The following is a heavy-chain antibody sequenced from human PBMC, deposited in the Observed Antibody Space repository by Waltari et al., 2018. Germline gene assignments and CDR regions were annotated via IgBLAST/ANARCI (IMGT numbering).Heavy chain of an antibody. CDR2: ITPNSGGT. CDR3: ARGLAAVPSTGARDY. Sequence: QVQLVQSGAEVKKPGASVKVSCKASGYTFIGYHMHWVRQAPGQGLEWMGWITPNSGGTNYAQKFQGRVTMTRDTSISTAYMELSRLRSDDTAVYYCARGLAAVPSTGARDYWGQGTLVTVSS. J-gene: IGHJ4*02. V-gene: IGHV1-2*02. D-gene: IGHD6-13*01. CDR1: GYTFIGYH.